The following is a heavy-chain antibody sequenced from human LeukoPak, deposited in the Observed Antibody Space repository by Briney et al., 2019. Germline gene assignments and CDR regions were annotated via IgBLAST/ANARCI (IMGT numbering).Heavy chain of an antibody. D-gene: IGHD1-1*01. CDR3: ASSDGKYFQH. Sequence: ASVKVSCKASGDTFSNYAISWVRQAPGQGLEWMGGIIPVFGTPNYAQRFQGRVTITADESTSTAYMELSSLRSEDTAAYYCASSDGKYFQHWGQGTLVTVSS. V-gene: IGHV1-69*13. J-gene: IGHJ1*01. CDR1: GDTFSNYA. CDR2: IIPVFGTP.